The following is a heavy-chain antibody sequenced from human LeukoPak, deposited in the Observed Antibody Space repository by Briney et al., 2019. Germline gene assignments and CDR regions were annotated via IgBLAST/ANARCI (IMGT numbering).Heavy chain of an antibody. D-gene: IGHD5-12*01. J-gene: IGHJ4*02. CDR3: ARNSGYDYAFDY. CDR2: ISSNGGST. Sequence: GGSLRLSCAAFGFTFSSYAMHWVRQAPGKGLEYVSAISSNGGSTYYANSVKGRFTISRDNSKNTLYLQMGSLRAEDMAVYYCARNSGYDYAFDYWGQGTLVTVSS. V-gene: IGHV3-64*01. CDR1: GFTFSSYA.